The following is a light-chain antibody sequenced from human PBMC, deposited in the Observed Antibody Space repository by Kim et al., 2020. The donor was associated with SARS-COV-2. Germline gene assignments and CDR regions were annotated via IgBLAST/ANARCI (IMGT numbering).Light chain of an antibody. CDR3: QSYDSKMSVWV. CDR2: GDN. J-gene: IGLJ3*02. Sequence: PWYPLVPVPPPILLPYGDNNRPAGVPDLFPVAKSGASASLPISGLQSEDEAEYHCQSYDSKMSVWVFGGGTKLTVL. V-gene: IGLV1-40*03.